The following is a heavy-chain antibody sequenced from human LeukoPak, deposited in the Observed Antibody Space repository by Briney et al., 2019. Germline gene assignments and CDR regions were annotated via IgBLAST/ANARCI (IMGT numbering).Heavy chain of an antibody. Sequence: GGSLRLSCVASGFTFSDYYMSWIRQAPGKGLEWVSYISSSGNTIYYADSVKGRFTISRDNAKNSLYLQMNSLRAEDTAVYYCARVPYCTKGICYFYYYMDVWGKGTTAPSP. D-gene: IGHD2-8*01. CDR2: ISSSGNTI. CDR3: ARVPYCTKGICYFYYYMDV. CDR1: GFTFSDYY. J-gene: IGHJ6*03. V-gene: IGHV3-11*04.